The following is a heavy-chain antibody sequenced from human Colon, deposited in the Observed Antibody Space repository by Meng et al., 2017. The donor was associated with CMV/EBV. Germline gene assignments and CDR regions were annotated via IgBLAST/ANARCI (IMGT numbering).Heavy chain of an antibody. CDR1: GFTFNKYW. Sequence: SCVASGFTFNKYWMHGVRQRPGGGLVWLSRIDNEGSGAIYADSVRGRFTVSRDNARNTVYLQMNNLRDEDTAVYYCARDTPHNAFEPWGHGTLVTVSS. D-gene: IGHD2-15*01. V-gene: IGHV3-74*01. CDR2: IDNEGSGA. CDR3: ARDTPHNAFEP. J-gene: IGHJ5*02.